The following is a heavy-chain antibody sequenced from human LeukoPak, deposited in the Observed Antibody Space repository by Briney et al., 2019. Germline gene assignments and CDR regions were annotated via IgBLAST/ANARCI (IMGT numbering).Heavy chain of an antibody. CDR2: ISYDGSNK. J-gene: IGHJ6*04. D-gene: IGHD2-21*02. Sequence: GRSLRLSCAASGFTFSSYAMHWVRQAPGKGLEWVAVISYDGSNKYYADSVKGRFTISRDNSKNTLYLQMNSLRAEDTAVYYCARDHEHIVAVTAIPGDYGMDVWGKGTTVTVSS. V-gene: IGHV3-30*04. CDR1: GFTFSSYA. CDR3: ARDHEHIVAVTAIPGDYGMDV.